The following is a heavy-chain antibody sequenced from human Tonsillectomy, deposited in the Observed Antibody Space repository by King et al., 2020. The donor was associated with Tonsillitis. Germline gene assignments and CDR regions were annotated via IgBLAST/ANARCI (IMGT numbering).Heavy chain of an antibody. CDR2: IYPDDSEA. V-gene: IGHV5-51*01. Sequence: VQLVESGAEMKKPGESLKISCKTSGYTFPVYWIGWVRQLRGKGLEWMGFIYPDDSEARYSPSFRGQVTISVDKSINTAYLKWRSLKASDTAIYYCARLPYYDDESGQGGGFDFWGQGSLVTVSS. J-gene: IGHJ4*02. D-gene: IGHD3-16*01. CDR1: GYTFPVYW. CDR3: ARLPYYDDESGQGGGFDF.